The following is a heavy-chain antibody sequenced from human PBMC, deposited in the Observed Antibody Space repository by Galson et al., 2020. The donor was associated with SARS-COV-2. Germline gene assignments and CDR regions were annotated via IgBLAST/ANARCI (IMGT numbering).Heavy chain of an antibody. J-gene: IGHJ4*02. Sequence: GESLKISCAASGFTFSSYAMHWVRQAPGKGLEWVAVISYDGSNKYYADSVKGRFTISRDNSKNTLYLQMNSLRAEDTAVYYCAREVMITFGGVIVPASSLVYFDYWGQGTLVTVSS. V-gene: IGHV3-30-3*01. CDR1: GFTFSSYA. D-gene: IGHD3-16*02. CDR3: AREVMITFGGVIVPASSLVYFDY. CDR2: ISYDGSNK.